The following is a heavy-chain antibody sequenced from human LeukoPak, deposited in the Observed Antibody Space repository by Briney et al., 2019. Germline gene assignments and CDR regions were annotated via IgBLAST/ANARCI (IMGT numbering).Heavy chain of an antibody. CDR2: IYYSGST. CDR3: ARHAYSSGWKPRLDAFDI. D-gene: IGHD6-19*01. CDR1: GSSINSYY. Sequence: RTSETLSLTCSVSGSSINSYYWGWIRQPPGKGLEWIGSIYYSGSTYYNPSLKSRVTISVDTSKNQFSLKLSSVTAADTAVYYCARHAYSSGWKPRLDAFDIWGQGTMVTVSS. J-gene: IGHJ3*02. V-gene: IGHV4-39*01.